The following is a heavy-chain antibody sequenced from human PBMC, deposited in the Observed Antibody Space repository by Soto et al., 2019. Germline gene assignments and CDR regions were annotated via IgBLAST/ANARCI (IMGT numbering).Heavy chain of an antibody. CDR3: ARQADDWTRPSFWY. V-gene: IGHV3-11*01. Sequence: QVQLVESGGGLVRPGGSLRLSCAASGFTFSDYYMSWIRQAPGKGLEWISYISFTTSTIYYADSVKGRFTISRDNAKNALYLQMNSLRAEDTAVYYCARQADDWTRPSFWYWGQGTLVTVSS. CDR2: ISFTTSTI. J-gene: IGHJ4*02. D-gene: IGHD3-3*01. CDR1: GFTFSDYY.